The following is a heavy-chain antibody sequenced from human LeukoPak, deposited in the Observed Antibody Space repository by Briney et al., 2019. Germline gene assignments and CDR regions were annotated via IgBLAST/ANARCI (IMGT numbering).Heavy chain of an antibody. Sequence: ASVKVSCKASGGTFSSYAISWVRQAPGQGLEWMGIINPSGGSTSYAQKFQGRVTMTRDTSTSTVYMELSSLRSEDTAVYYCARGPKTGYSSGYLDYWGQGTLVTVSS. CDR3: ARGPKTGYSSGYLDY. CDR2: INPSGGST. J-gene: IGHJ4*02. D-gene: IGHD6-19*01. V-gene: IGHV1-46*01. CDR1: GGTFSSYA.